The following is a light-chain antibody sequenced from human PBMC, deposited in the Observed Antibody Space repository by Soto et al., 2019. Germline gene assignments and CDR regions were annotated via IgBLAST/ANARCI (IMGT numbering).Light chain of an antibody. CDR3: QQYDNWTWK. CDR2: GAA. Sequence: EIVMTQSPATLSVSPGQRVTLSCRASQSVNTNLAWYQHIRGQAPRLLIYGAATRATGIPARFSGTGSGTEFTLTIGSLQSEDFAVYYCQQYDNWTWKFGQGTKV. V-gene: IGKV3-15*01. CDR1: QSVNTN. J-gene: IGKJ1*01.